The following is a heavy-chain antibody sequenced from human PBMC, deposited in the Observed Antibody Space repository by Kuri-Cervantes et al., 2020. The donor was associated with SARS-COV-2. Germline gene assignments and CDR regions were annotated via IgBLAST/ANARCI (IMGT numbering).Heavy chain of an antibody. CDR3: AREAFVRRKYYYDSSGYSGYFDY. CDR1: GGSISSSSYY. Sequence: SETLSLTCTVSGGSISSSSYYWGWIRQPPGKGLEWIGEINHSGSTNYNPSLKSRVTISVDTSKNQFSLKLSSVTAADTAVYYCAREAFVRRKYYYDSSGYSGYFDYWGQGTLVTVSS. V-gene: IGHV4-39*07. J-gene: IGHJ4*02. D-gene: IGHD3-22*01. CDR2: INHSGST.